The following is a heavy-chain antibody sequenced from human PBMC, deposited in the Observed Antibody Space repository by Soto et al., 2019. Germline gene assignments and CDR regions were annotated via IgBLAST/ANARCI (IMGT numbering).Heavy chain of an antibody. CDR3: ARGDGTGLHSSGWSPRF. D-gene: IGHD6-13*01. Sequence: QEQLVGSGGGVVQPGRSLRVSCSYSGSNFISYAFNWVRQAPGKGLEWLAAISFDGDITHYADVVKGRFTIYKENSKSTVSLQMDSLRREDTAVYYCARGDGTGLHSSGWSPRFWGQGTLVTVSS. CDR2: ISFDGDIT. J-gene: IGHJ4*02. CDR1: GSNFISYA. V-gene: IGHV3-30-3*01.